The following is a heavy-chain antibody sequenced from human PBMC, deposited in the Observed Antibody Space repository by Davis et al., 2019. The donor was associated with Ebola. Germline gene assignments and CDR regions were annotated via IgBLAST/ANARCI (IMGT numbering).Heavy chain of an antibody. Sequence: GESLKISCKGSGYSFTSYWIGWVRQMPGKGLEWMGIIYPGDSDTRYSPSFQGQVTISADKSISTAYLQWSSLKASDTAMYYCARDARYSYGRGWFDPWGQGTLVTVSS. D-gene: IGHD5-18*01. V-gene: IGHV5-51*01. CDR1: GYSFTSYW. J-gene: IGHJ5*02. CDR2: IYPGDSDT. CDR3: ARDARYSYGRGWFDP.